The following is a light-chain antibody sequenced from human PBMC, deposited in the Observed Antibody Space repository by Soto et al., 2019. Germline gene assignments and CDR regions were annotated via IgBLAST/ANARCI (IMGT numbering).Light chain of an antibody. CDR1: QSLSNNY. Sequence: EIVLTQSPGTLSLSPGERATLSCRASQSLSNNYVAWYQQRPGQAPRLLIHGASSRATGIPDRFSGSGSGTDFTLTISKLEPEDFAMNHCQQYDNSLPWTFGQGTKVEI. V-gene: IGKV3-20*01. J-gene: IGKJ1*01. CDR2: GAS. CDR3: QQYDNSLPWT.